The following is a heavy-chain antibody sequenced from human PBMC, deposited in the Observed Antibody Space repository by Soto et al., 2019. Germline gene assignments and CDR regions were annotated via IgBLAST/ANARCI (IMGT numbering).Heavy chain of an antibody. D-gene: IGHD2-21*01. Sequence: PGGSMRLSCEASGFXMSGYSMCWVRQSAGKGLEWLAYITVVTGNTRYADSVKGRFTISADRGRNSVFLQLNSLRDEDTAVYYCVRDRDLGGDMAHGDFWGQGTLVTVSS. CDR1: GFXMSGYS. CDR2: ITVVTGNT. V-gene: IGHV3-48*02. J-gene: IGHJ4*01. CDR3: VRDRDLGGDMAHGDF.